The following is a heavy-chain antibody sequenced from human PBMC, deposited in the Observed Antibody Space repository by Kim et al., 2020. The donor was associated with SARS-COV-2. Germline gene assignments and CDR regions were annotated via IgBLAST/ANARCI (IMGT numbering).Heavy chain of an antibody. D-gene: IGHD2-15*01. CDR2: ISGSDDST. CDR3: AKDKSYCSGGSCFGS. V-gene: IGHV3-23*01. J-gene: IGHJ4*03. Sequence: GGSLRLSCVASGFTFRNYAMSWVRQAPGKGLAWVSTISGSDDSTYYADSVKSRFTISRDNSKNTLYLQMNSLRAEDTALYYCAKDKSYCSGGSCFGSWG. CDR1: GFTFRNYA.